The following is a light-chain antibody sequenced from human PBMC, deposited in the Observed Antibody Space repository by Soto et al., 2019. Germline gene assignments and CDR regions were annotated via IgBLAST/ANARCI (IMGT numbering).Light chain of an antibody. CDR3: QQYDHPPYI. Sequence: DIQMTQSPSSLSASVGDRVTITCRASQSISNSLNWYQQKPGRAPKLLIYAASSLQSGVPSRFSGSGSGTDFSLTVDSLQPEDTATYYCQQYDHPPYIFGQGTKVDIK. CDR1: QSISNS. V-gene: IGKV1-39*01. CDR2: AAS. J-gene: IGKJ2*01.